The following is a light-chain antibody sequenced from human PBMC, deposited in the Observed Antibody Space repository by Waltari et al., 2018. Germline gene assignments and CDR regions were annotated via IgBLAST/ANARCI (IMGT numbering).Light chain of an antibody. Sequence: TCRASQSISGYLNLYQQKPGKAPELLIYSTSNLQSGVPSRFSGSTSGTEFTLTIISLQPEDFAVYFCQQTYRTPFTFGPGTKVDTK. V-gene: IGKV1-39*01. CDR3: QQTYRTPFT. CDR1: QSISGY. J-gene: IGKJ3*01. CDR2: STS.